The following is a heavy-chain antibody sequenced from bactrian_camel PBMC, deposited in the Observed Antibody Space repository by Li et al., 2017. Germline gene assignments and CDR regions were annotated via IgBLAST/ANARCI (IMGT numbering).Heavy chain of an antibody. D-gene: IGHD1*01. CDR3: AVEPAATWMDCPRDFRW. CDR1: TATANIAS. J-gene: IGHJ6*01. CDR2: IDSDGKT. V-gene: IGHV3S53*01. Sequence: HVQLVESGGDSVQAGGSLRLSCTTSTATANIASMGWFRQAPEKEREGVAFIDSDGKTLYTDSVKGRFTISKDSAKNTVYLQMNSLKPEDTAMYYCAVEPAATWMDCPRDFRWRGQGTQVTVS.